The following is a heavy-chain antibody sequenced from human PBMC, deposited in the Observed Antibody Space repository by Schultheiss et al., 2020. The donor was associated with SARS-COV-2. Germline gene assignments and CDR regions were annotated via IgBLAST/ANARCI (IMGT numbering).Heavy chain of an antibody. J-gene: IGHJ4*02. D-gene: IGHD2-15*01. Sequence: GGSLRLSCAVSGFTFSDYAMHWVRQAPGKGVEWVAGLAFDGGNTYYADSVKGRFTISRDTSKNTLYLQMNSLRPEDTAVYYCAKDRTLTGRIARYLFDYWGQGTLVTVSS. CDR3: AKDRTLTGRIARYLFDY. CDR1: GFTFSDYA. CDR2: LAFDGGNT. V-gene: IGHV3-30*18.